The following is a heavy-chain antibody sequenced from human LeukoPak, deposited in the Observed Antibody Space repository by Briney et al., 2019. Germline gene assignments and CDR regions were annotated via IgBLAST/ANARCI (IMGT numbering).Heavy chain of an antibody. Sequence: GESLNIPCKGPGYRFTSYLIGWARQMPGKGLKWMGIIYPVDSDTRYSPSFQGQVTISADKSISTAYLQWSSLKASDTARYYCARHGIGSSGSAGNYYYYGMDVWGKGTTVTVSP. CDR2: IYPVDSDT. CDR3: ARHGIGSSGSAGNYYYYGMDV. CDR1: GYRFTSYL. J-gene: IGHJ6*04. V-gene: IGHV5-51*01. D-gene: IGHD6-19*01.